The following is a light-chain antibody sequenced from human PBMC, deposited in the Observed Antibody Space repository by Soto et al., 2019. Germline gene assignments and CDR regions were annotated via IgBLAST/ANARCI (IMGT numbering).Light chain of an antibody. CDR2: EVS. V-gene: IGLV2-8*01. Sequence: QSALTQPPSASGSPGQSVTISCTGTSSDVGGYNYVSWYQQHPGKAPKLMIYEVSKRPSGVPDRFSGSKSDNTASLTVSGLQAEDEADYYCSSYAGSFVVFGGGTQLTVL. CDR3: SSYAGSFVV. CDR1: SSDVGGYNY. J-gene: IGLJ2*01.